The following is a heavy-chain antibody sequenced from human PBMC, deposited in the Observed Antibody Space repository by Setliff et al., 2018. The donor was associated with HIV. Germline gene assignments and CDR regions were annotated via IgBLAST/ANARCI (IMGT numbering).Heavy chain of an antibody. J-gene: IGHJ4*02. CDR3: ARDPGDYDRKFDH. CDR2: VYYSGTT. D-gene: IGHD3-22*01. V-gene: IGHV4-28*03. CDR1: GDSSPQG. Sequence: SETLSLTCAVSGDSSPQGRDWIRQSPGKGVEWIGNVYYSGTTYNIPSLKSRVTKSVDTSRNLFSLRLASVTAADTAVYYCARDPGDYDRKFDHWGQGALVTVSS.